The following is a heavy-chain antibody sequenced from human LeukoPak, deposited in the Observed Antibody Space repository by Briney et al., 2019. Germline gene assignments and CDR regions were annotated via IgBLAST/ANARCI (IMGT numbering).Heavy chain of an antibody. CDR3: AWYGVTHGLDV. CDR1: GFSLSNYW. Sequence: GGSLRLSCAASGFSLSNYWMSWVRQAPGKGLEWVANINQDGSDRYYVDSVMGRFTVSKDNAKNSVYLQMNSLRPEDTAIYYCAWYGVTHGLDVWGQGTTVTVSS. J-gene: IGHJ6*02. CDR2: INQDGSDR. V-gene: IGHV3-7*01. D-gene: IGHD3-10*01.